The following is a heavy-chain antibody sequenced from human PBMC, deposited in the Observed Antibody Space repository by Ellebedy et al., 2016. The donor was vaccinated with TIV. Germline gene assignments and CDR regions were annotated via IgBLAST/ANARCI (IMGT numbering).Heavy chain of an antibody. J-gene: IGHJ5*02. CDR1: GFSFRSHW. CDR3: ARRASYGDYAVQVNSWFDP. Sequence: PGGSLRLSCIASGFSFRSHWMAWVRQAPGKGLEWVADIRQEGDVKSYADSVKGRFTVSRDNAQNSLYLQMNSLRVEDTAVYYCARRASYGDYAVQVNSWFDPWGQGTLVTVFS. CDR2: IRQEGDVK. V-gene: IGHV3-7*01. D-gene: IGHD4-17*01.